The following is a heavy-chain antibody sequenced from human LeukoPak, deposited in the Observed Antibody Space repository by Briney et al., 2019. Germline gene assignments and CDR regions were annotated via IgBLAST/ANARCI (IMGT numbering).Heavy chain of an antibody. V-gene: IGHV1-18*01. CDR2: ISAYNGNT. CDR1: GYTFTSYG. CDR3: ARVTYYDFWSGYPFYYYYYMDV. D-gene: IGHD3-3*01. J-gene: IGHJ6*03. Sequence: ASVKVSCKASGYTFTSYGISWVRQAPGQGLEWMGWISAYNGNTNYAQKLQGRVTMTTDTSTSTAYMELRSLGSDDTAVYYCARVTYYDFWSGYPFYYYYYMDVWGKGTTVTVSS.